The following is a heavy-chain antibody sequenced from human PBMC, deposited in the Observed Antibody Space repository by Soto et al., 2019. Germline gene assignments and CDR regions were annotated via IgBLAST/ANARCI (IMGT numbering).Heavy chain of an antibody. D-gene: IGHD4-17*01. V-gene: IGHV4-4*02. CDR3: ARYDFGTFNY. CDR1: GDSISSSFW. Sequence: LSLTCAVSGDSISSSFWWSWVRQPPGKGLEWIGEIYHTESTVYNPSLKSRVTISVDKSKNQFSLNLDSVTAADTAVYYCARYDFGTFNYWGRGILVTVSS. J-gene: IGHJ4*02. CDR2: IYHTEST.